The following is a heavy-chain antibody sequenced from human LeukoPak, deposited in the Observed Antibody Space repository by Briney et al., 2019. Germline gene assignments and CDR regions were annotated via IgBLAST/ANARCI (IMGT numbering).Heavy chain of an antibody. CDR3: ARGGGYYHNWFDP. J-gene: IGHJ5*02. D-gene: IGHD1-26*01. V-gene: IGHV4-59*01. CDR1: GGSISSYY. CDR2: IYYSGST. Sequence: SETLSLTCTVSGGSISSYYWSWIRQPPGKGLEWIGYIYYSGSTNYNPSLKGRVTISVDTSKNQFSLKLSPVTAADTAVYYCARGGGYYHNWFDPWGQGTLVTVSS.